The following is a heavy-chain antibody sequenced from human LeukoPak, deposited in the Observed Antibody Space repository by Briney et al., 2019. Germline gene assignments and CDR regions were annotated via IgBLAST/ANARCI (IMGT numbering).Heavy chain of an antibody. D-gene: IGHD1-14*01. V-gene: IGHV3-53*01. CDR3: ARGFSHPED. J-gene: IGHJ4*02. CDR1: GFTFSNAW. CDR2: IYSGGST. Sequence: GGSLRLSCAASGFTFSNAWMSWVRQAPGKGLEWVSIIYSGGSTFYADSVKGRFTTSRDNSKNTLYLQMNSLRAEDTAVYYCARGFSHPEDWGRGTLLTVSS.